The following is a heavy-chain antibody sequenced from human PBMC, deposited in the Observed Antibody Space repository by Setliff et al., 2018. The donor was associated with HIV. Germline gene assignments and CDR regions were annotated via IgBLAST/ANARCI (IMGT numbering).Heavy chain of an antibody. Sequence: GESLRLSCAASGFTFSSYAMQWVRQAPGKGLEWVAVISSDGSNEYYADSVKGQFTISRDNSKNTLYVQMNSLRAEDTAVYYCARDQLAMVRRNGMDVWGQGTTVTVSS. CDR1: GFTFSSYA. V-gene: IGHV3-30*04. D-gene: IGHD3-10*01. CDR2: ISSDGSNE. CDR3: ARDQLAMVRRNGMDV. J-gene: IGHJ6*02.